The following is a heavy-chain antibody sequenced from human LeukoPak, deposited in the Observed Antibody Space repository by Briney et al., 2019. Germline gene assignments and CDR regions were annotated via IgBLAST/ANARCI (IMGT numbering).Heavy chain of an antibody. CDR2: INPNSGVT. CDR1: GYTVSDYF. CDR3: ARDLSSTSNWELDY. D-gene: IGHD7-27*01. Sequence: ASVKVSCKASGYTVSDYFIHWVRQAPAQGLEWMGRINPNSGVTEYAHNFQGRVTMTRDTYISVSYMELNRLTSDDTAVYYCARDLSSTSNWELDYWGQGTLVTVPS. V-gene: IGHV1-2*06. J-gene: IGHJ4*02.